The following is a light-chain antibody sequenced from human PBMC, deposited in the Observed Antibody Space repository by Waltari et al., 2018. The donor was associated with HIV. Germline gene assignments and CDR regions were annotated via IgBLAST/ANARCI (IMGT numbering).Light chain of an antibody. CDR2: GAS. CDR3: QQYNDWPRT. CDR1: QGVSSN. J-gene: IGKJ1*01. Sequence: ETVMTQSPATLSVSQEERSTLSCRASQGVSSNLAWYQQKPGKAPKLLIYGASTMESGIPARFSGSGSGTEFTLTISSLQPEDFAVYYCQQYNDWPRTFGQGTKVEIK. V-gene: IGKV3-15*01.